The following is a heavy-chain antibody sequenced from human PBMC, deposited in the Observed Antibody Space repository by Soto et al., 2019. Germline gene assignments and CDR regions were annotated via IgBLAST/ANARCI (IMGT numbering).Heavy chain of an antibody. J-gene: IGHJ6*02. CDR1: GGTFSSYT. CDR3: ARLFRRTRHYYYYGMDV. Sequence: QVQLVQSGAEVKKPGSSVKVSCKASGGTFSSYTISWVRQAPGQGLEWMGRIIPILGIANYAQKFQGRVTITAVKSTSTAYMELSSLRSEDTAVYYCARLFRRTRHYYYYGMDVWGQGTTVTVSS. CDR2: IIPILGIA. V-gene: IGHV1-69*02.